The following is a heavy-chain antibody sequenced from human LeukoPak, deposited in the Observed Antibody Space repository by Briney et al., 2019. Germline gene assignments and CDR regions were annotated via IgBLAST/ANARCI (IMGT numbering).Heavy chain of an antibody. CDR3: ARGSSYDFWSGYPFDY. CDR2: IYSGGST. CDR1: GFTVSSNY. V-gene: IGHV3-53*01. Sequence: GGSLRLSCAASGFTVSSNYMSWVRQAPGKGLEWVSVIYSGGSTYYADSVKGRFTISRVNSKNTLYLQMNSLRAEDTAVYYCARGSSYDFWSGYPFDYWGQRTLVTVSS. D-gene: IGHD3-3*01. J-gene: IGHJ4*02.